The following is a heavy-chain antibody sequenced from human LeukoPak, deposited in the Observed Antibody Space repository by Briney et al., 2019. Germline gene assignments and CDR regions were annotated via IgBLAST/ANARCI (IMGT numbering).Heavy chain of an antibody. D-gene: IGHD1-14*01. CDR3: AKVDHTRVGYYMDV. CDR1: GFTFSSYA. CDR2: ISGSGGST. Sequence: PGGSLRLSCAAFGFTFSSYAMSWVRQAPGKGLEWVSAISGSGGSTYYADSVKGRFTISRDNSKNTLYLQMNSLRAEDTAVYYCAKVDHTRVGYYMDVWGKGTTVTVSS. V-gene: IGHV3-23*01. J-gene: IGHJ6*03.